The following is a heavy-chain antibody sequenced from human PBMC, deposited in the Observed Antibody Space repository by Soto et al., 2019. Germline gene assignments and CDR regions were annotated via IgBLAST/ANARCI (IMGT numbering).Heavy chain of an antibody. Sequence: PGGSLRLSCAASGFTFSSYGMHWVRQAPGEGLEWVAVIWYDGSNKYYADSVKGRFTISRDNSKNTLYLQMNSLRAEDTAVYYCARDRYCSSTSCYVFGYWGQGTLVTVSS. CDR2: IWYDGSNK. V-gene: IGHV3-33*01. J-gene: IGHJ4*02. CDR1: GFTFSSYG. D-gene: IGHD2-2*01. CDR3: ARDRYCSSTSCYVFGY.